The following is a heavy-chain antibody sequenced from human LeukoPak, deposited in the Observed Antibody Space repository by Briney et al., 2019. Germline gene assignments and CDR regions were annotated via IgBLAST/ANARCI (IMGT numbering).Heavy chain of an antibody. D-gene: IGHD3-16*01. CDR1: GGSISSGGYS. CDR2: IYHSGST. Sequence: SETLSLTCAVSGGSISSGGYSWSWIRQPPGKGLEWIVYIYHSGSTYYNPSLKSRVTISVDRSKNQFSLKLSSVTAADTAVYYCARGDRGWYFDLWGRGTLVTVSS. V-gene: IGHV4-30-2*01. J-gene: IGHJ2*01. CDR3: ARGDRGWYFDL.